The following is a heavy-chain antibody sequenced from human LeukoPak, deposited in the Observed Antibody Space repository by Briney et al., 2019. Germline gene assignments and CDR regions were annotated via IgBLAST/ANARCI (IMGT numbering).Heavy chain of an antibody. CDR2: ISGSGGST. CDR1: GFTFSSYA. J-gene: IGHJ5*02. D-gene: IGHD5/OR15-5a*01. V-gene: IGHV3-23*01. CDR3: AKDLPFDP. Sequence: HPGGSLRLSCAASGFTFSSYAMSCVPQAPRKGLEWVSAISGSGGSTYYADSVKGRFTISRDNFKNTLYLQMNSLRAEDTAVYYCAKDLPFDPLGQGTLVTVSS.